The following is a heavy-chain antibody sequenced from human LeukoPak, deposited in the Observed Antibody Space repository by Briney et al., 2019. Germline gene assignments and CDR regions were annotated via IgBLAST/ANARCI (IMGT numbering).Heavy chain of an antibody. CDR3: ARLVVRGVISQAWFDP. D-gene: IGHD3-10*01. CDR1: GGSFSGYY. Sequence: SETLSLTCAIYGGSFSGYYWSWIRQPPGKGLEWIGEINHSGSTNYNPSLKSRVTISVDTSKNQFSLKLSSVTAADTAVYYCARLVVRGVISQAWFDPWGQGTLVTVSS. J-gene: IGHJ5*02. CDR2: INHSGST. V-gene: IGHV4-34*01.